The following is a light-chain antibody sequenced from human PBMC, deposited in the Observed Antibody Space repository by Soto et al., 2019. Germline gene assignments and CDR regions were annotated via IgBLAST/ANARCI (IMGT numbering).Light chain of an antibody. CDR1: QTVSSSY. CDR2: GAS. Sequence: EIVLTQSPGTLSLSPGERATLSCRASQTVSSSYLAWYQQKPGQAPRLLIFGASKRANGIPDRFSGSGAGREFTLTISGLEPEDFAAYYCQQYGSSHLISFGQGTRLEIK. V-gene: IGKV3-20*01. CDR3: QQYGSSHLIS. J-gene: IGKJ5*01.